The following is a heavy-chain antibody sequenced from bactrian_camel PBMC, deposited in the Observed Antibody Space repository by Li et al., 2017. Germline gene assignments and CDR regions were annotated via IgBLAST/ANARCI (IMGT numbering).Heavy chain of an antibody. D-gene: IGHD5*01. Sequence: VQLVESGGGLVQPGGSLRLSCAASGFTFSSYRMSWVRQAPGKGLEWVSGIYSDGSNTYYADSVKDRFTISRDNAKNTLYLQMNSLKPEDTAVYFCATEGPRWAPPDFGYWGQGTQVTVS. CDR1: GFTFSSYR. V-gene: IGHV3S6*01. CDR3: ATEGPRWAPPDFGY. CDR2: IYSDGSNT. J-gene: IGHJ6*01.